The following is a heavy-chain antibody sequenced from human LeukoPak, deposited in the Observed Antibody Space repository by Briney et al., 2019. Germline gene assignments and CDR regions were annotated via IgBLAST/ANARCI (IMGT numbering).Heavy chain of an antibody. V-gene: IGHV6-1*01. D-gene: IGHD3-16*01. Sequence: SQTLSLTCAISGDSVTSGIWNWIRQSPSRGLEWLGRTYHWSKWFNDYAVSVESRMTINADTSRNQFSLQLNSVTPEDRAVYYCARDLHGSRGEFDYWGQGTLVTVSS. CDR1: GDSVTSGI. CDR2: TYHWSKWFN. J-gene: IGHJ4*02. CDR3: ARDLHGSRGEFDY.